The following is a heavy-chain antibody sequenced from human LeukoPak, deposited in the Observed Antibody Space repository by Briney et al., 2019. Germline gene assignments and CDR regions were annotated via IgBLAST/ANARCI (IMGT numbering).Heavy chain of an antibody. Sequence: SETLSLTCTVSGGSISSYYWSWIRQPPGKGLEWIGYMYYSGSTNYNPSLKSRVTISVDTSKNQFSLKLSSVTAADTAVYYCARRAVAGAPFDYWGQGTLVTVSS. V-gene: IGHV4-59*01. CDR1: GGSISSYY. D-gene: IGHD6-19*01. CDR3: ARRAVAGAPFDY. CDR2: MYYSGST. J-gene: IGHJ4*02.